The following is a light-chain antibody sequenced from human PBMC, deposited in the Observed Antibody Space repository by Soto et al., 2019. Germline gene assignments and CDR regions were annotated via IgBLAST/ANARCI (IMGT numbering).Light chain of an antibody. CDR1: QSVDIY. CDR3: QQRKYWPPLT. V-gene: IGKV3-11*01. J-gene: IGKJ5*01. CDR2: DAS. Sequence: EVVLTQSPATLSLSPGDRATLSCRASQSVDIYLAWYQQKPGQAPRLLIYDASNRAAGIPARFSGSGSGTDFILTISSLEPEDFAVYYCQQRKYWPPLTFGQGTRLEIK.